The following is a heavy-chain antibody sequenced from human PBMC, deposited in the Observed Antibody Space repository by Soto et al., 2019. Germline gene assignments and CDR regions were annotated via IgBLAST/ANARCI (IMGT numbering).Heavy chain of an antibody. J-gene: IGHJ6*02. CDR3: ARDGRRGYDLDV. CDR1: GFTFTDYS. CDR2: ISASRTTI. Sequence: GGSLRLSCTVSGFTFTDYSLNWVRQAPGKGLEWLSYISASRTTIYYAGSVRGRFTVSRDNAKNSLYLQMNSLRDEDTAVYYCARDGRRGYDLDVWGQGTMVTVS. D-gene: IGHD1-26*01. V-gene: IGHV3-48*02.